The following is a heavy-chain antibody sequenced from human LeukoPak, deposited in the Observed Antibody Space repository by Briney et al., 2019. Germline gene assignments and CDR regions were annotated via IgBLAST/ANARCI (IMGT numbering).Heavy chain of an antibody. Sequence: ASVKVSCKASGYTFTGHAMNWVRQAPGQGPEWMGYINTKTGNPTYAQGFTGRFVSSLDTSVSTAYLQISSLKPEDTGVYYCAKGGWVAVTGMDSWGQGTLVTVPS. CDR2: INTKTGNP. CDR3: AKGGWVAVTGMDS. V-gene: IGHV7-4-1*02. CDR1: GYTFTGHA. J-gene: IGHJ4*02. D-gene: IGHD6-19*01.